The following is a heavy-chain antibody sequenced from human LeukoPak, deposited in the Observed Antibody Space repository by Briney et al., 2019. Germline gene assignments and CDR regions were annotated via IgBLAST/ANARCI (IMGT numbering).Heavy chain of an antibody. CDR3: ARGTLGYCSSTSCHNWFDP. V-gene: IGHV4-39*01. D-gene: IGHD2-2*01. CDR1: GGSISSSSYY. J-gene: IGHJ5*02. CDR2: IYYSGST. Sequence: SETLSLTCTVSGGSISSSSYYWGWIRQPPGKGLEWIGSIYYSGSTYYNPSLKSRVTISVDTSKNQFSLKLSSVTAADTAVYYCARGTLGYCSSTSCHNWFDPWGQGTLVTVSS.